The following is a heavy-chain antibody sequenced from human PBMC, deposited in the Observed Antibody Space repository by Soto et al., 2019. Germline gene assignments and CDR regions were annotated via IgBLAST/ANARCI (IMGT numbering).Heavy chain of an antibody. CDR3: AKSEWLQDLYYYYGMDV. CDR1: GFIFSAYA. V-gene: IGHV3-23*01. CDR2: ISGSAGTT. D-gene: IGHD3-3*01. Sequence: GGSLRLSCAASGFIFSAYAMSWVRQAPGKGLEWVSAISGSAGTTYYADSVKGRFTISRDNSKNILYLQMNSLRAEDTAVYYCAKSEWLQDLYYYYGMDVWGQGTTVTVSS. J-gene: IGHJ6*02.